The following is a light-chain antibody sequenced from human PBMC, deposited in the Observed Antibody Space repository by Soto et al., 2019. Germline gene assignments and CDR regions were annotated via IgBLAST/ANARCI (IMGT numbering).Light chain of an antibody. V-gene: IGLV2-14*01. CDR1: SSDIGAYNH. J-gene: IGLJ1*01. Sequence: QSALTQPASVSGSPGQSITISCSGSSSDIGAYNHVAWFQQFPGKTPKLVIYSVSDRPSGVSYRFSGSKSGNTASLTISGLQADDEADYYCSSYTSSSTPYVFGTGTKVTVL. CDR2: SVS. CDR3: SSYTSSSTPYV.